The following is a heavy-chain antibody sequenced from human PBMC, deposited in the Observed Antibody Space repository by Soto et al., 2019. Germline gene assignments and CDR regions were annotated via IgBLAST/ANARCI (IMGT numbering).Heavy chain of an antibody. CDR3: AREEKGVYYYGRDV. CDR2: ISYDGSNK. CDR1: GFTFSSYA. Sequence: QVQLVESGGGVVQPGRSLRLSCAASGFTFSSYAMHWVRQAPGKGLEWVAVISYDGSNKYYADSVKGRFTISRDNSKNTLYLQMNSLRAEDTAVYYCAREEKGVYYYGRDVWGQGTTVTVSS. J-gene: IGHJ6*02. D-gene: IGHD3-16*01. V-gene: IGHV3-30-3*01.